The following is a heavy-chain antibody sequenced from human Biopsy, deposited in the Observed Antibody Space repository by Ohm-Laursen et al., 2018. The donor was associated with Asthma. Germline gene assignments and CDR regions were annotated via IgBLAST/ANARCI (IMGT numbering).Heavy chain of an antibody. CDR2: FIPVLGTP. CDR3: ARGYSGSDRIVYYYSGLEV. J-gene: IGHJ6*02. D-gene: IGHD5-12*01. Sequence: SSVKVSCKVSGDSFSNYAISWVRQASGQGLEWMGGFIPVLGTPDHAQMFEGRVTITADESTSTAYMELSSLSSEDTAVYYCARGYSGSDRIVYYYSGLEVWGQGTTVTVSS. V-gene: IGHV1-69*01. CDR1: GDSFSNYA.